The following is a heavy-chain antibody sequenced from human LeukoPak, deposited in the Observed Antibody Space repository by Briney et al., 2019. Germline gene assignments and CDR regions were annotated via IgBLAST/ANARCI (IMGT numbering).Heavy chain of an antibody. CDR3: ARGEGNTYYDIHHAY. Sequence: GASVKVSCKASGYTFTGYYMHWVRQAPGQGLEWMGWINPHSGGTDYAQKFQGRVTMTRDTSISAASMELNWLRFDDTAVYYCARGEGNTYYDIHHAYWGQGTLVTVSS. CDR1: GYTFTGYY. D-gene: IGHD3-9*01. J-gene: IGHJ4*02. CDR2: INPHSGGT. V-gene: IGHV1-2*02.